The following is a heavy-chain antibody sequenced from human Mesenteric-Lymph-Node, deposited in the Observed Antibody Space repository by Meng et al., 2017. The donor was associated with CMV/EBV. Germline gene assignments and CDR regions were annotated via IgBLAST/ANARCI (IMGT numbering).Heavy chain of an antibody. J-gene: IGHJ4*02. CDR1: AYAFTGYY. V-gene: IGHV1-2*02. CDR3: ATDYTGDYFDY. D-gene: IGHD7-27*01. CDR2: TNPNSGGT. Sequence: CKASAYAFTGYYIHWVRQAPGQGLEWMGWTNPNSGGTYYAQRFQGRVTMARDTSISTAYMELTKLTSDDTAVYYCATDYTGDYFDYWGQGTLVTVSS.